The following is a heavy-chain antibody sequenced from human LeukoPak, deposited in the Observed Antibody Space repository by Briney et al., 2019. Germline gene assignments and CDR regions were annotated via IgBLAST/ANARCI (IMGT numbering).Heavy chain of an antibody. J-gene: IGHJ6*03. V-gene: IGHV3-23*01. CDR2: ISGSGAST. CDR3: ARDQGFSYYYYYMDV. Sequence: GGSLRLSCAASGFTFSDAWMSWVRQAPGKGLEWVSGISGSGASTYQAVSVKGRFTISRDNSKNTLHLQMNSLGTEDTAVYYCARDQGFSYYYYYMDVWGKGTTVTVSS. CDR1: GFTFSDAW. D-gene: IGHD3-3*01.